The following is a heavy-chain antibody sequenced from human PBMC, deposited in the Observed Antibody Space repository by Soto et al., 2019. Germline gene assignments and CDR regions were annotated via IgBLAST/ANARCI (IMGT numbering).Heavy chain of an antibody. D-gene: IGHD3-16*01. CDR2: IRSKANSYAT. Sequence: EVHLLESGGGLVQPGGSLKLSCAASGFSFSGTAIHWVRQASGKGLEWVGRIRSKANSYATSYAASVKGRFTISRDDSKSTAYLQMNSLKTEDTAVYYCTTQEGGFKSVRFRDDYWGQGTLVTVSS. J-gene: IGHJ4*02. CDR1: GFSFSGTA. CDR3: TTQEGGFKSVRFRDDY. V-gene: IGHV3-73*01.